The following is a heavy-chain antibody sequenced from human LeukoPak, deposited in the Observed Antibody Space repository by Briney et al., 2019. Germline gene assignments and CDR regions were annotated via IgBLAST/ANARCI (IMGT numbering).Heavy chain of an antibody. CDR1: GFTFSDYA. CDR3: ARGAPPDY. V-gene: IGHV3-30-3*01. J-gene: IGHJ4*02. CDR2: MSYDGSNE. Sequence: GGSLRLSCAASGFTFSDYAMYWVRQAPGKGLEWVACMSYDGSNEYYADSVKGRFTISRDNTKNTLYLQMNSLRTEYTAVYYCARGAPPDYWGQRTLVTVSS.